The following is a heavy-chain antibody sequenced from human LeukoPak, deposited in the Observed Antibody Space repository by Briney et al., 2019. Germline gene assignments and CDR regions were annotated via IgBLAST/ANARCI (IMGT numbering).Heavy chain of an antibody. CDR2: ISAYNGNT. CDR1: GYTFTSYG. Sequence: ASVTVSCTASGYTFTSYGISWVRQAPGQGLEWMGWISAYNGNTNYAQKLQGRVTMTTDTPTSTAYMELRSLRSDDTAVYYCAREFKEMANDYWGQGTLVTVSS. V-gene: IGHV1-18*01. D-gene: IGHD5-24*01. CDR3: AREFKEMANDY. J-gene: IGHJ4*02.